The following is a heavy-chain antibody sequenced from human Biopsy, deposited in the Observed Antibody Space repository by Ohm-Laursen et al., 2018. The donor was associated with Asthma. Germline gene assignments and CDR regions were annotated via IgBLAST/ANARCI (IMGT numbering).Heavy chain of an antibody. CDR2: VNSVFGTT. CDR3: TREGIAVAHFDY. V-gene: IGHV1-69*01. Sequence: SSVKVSCKSLGGTFNTYVIGWARQAPGQGLEWMGGVNSVFGTTTYPQKFQDRVTITAADSTSTVYMELSSLRAEDTAVYYCTREGIAVAHFDYWGQGTLVTVSS. J-gene: IGHJ4*02. CDR1: GGTFNTYV. D-gene: IGHD6-19*01.